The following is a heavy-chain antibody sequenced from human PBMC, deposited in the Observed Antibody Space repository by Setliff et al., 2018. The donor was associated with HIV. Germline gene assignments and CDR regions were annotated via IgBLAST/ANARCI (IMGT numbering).Heavy chain of an antibody. CDR2: IDHSGGT. CDR3: ARWYTTGRGWFDP. CDR1: GGSFSGYY. V-gene: IGHV4-34*09. J-gene: IGHJ5*02. D-gene: IGHD6-25*01. Sequence: PSETLSLTCAVYGGSFSGYYWSWIRQTPGKGLERIGEIDHSGGTKYNPPLKGRVTISIDTSKNQFSLRLTSVTAADTAVYYCARWYTTGRGWFDPWGQGTLVTVSS.